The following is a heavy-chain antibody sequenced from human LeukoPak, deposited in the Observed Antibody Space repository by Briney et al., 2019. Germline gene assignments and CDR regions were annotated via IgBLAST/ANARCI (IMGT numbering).Heavy chain of an antibody. CDR3: ARDLPPYYFDY. J-gene: IGHJ4*02. CDR1: GYTLTNYY. Sequence: ASVKVSCKASGYTLTNYYMHWVRQAPGQGLEWMGLINPTGSSTNYAQKFQGRVTITADKSTSTAYMDLSSLRSEDTAVYYCARDLPPYYFDYWGQGTLVTVSS. V-gene: IGHV1-46*01. CDR2: INPTGSST.